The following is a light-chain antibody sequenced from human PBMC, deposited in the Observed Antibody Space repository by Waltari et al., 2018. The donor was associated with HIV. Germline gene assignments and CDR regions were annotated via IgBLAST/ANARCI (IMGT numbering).Light chain of an antibody. CDR2: EDN. CDR1: SGSIASNY. Sequence: NFMLTQPHSVSESPGKTVTISCTRTSGSIASNYVQRYQQRPGSSPTTVIYEDNQRPSGVPDRFSGSIDSSSNSASLTISGLKTEDEADYYCQSYDSSNQGVFGGGTKLTV. V-gene: IGLV6-57*01. CDR3: QSYDSSNQGV. J-gene: IGLJ3*02.